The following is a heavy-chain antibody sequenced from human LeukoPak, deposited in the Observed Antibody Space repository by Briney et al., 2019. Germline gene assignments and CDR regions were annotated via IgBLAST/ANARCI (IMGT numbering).Heavy chain of an antibody. Sequence: ASVKVSCKASGYTFTSYDINWVRQATGQGLEWMGWMNPNSGNTGYAQKFQGRVTMTRNTSISTAYMELSSLRSEDTAVYYCARGAPARPGSNSLFDYWGQGTLVTVSS. CDR1: GYTFTSYD. CDR3: ARGAPARPGSNSLFDY. J-gene: IGHJ4*02. V-gene: IGHV1-8*01. D-gene: IGHD6-6*01. CDR2: MNPNSGNT.